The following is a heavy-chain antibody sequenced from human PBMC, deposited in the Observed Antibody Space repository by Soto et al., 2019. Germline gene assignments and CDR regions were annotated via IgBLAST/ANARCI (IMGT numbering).Heavy chain of an antibody. CDR2: INAGNGNT. CDR1: GYTFTSYA. V-gene: IGHV1-3*01. J-gene: IGHJ6*02. Sequence: ASVKVSCKASGYTFTSYAMHWVRQAPGQRLEWMGWINAGNGNTKYSQKFQGRVTITRDTSASTAYMELSSLRSEDTAVYYCARDWLKNYYDSSGYYPTLYGMDVWGQGTTVPVSS. CDR3: ARDWLKNYYDSSGYYPTLYGMDV. D-gene: IGHD3-22*01.